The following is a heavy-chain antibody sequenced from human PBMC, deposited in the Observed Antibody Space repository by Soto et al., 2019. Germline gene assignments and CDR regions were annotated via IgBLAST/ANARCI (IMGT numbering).Heavy chain of an antibody. CDR3: GKDDLDIKGGARVVGTGPVGDL. J-gene: IGHJ5*02. D-gene: IGHD2-21*02. V-gene: IGHV3-30*18. Sequence: QVQLAESGGGVVQPGRSLRLSCAASGFMFSLYDMHWVRQTPGKGLEWVSVICSDGSKRCYADSVQDRFTIYRDNSKNTLYLQMDSLTPEDTAVYYCGKDDLDIKGGARVVGTGPVGDLWGRGTLVTVSS. CDR1: GFMFSLYD. CDR2: ICSDGSKR.